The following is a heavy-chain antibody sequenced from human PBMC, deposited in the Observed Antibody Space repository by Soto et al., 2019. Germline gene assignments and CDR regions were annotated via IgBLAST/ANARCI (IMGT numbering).Heavy chain of an antibody. V-gene: IGHV3-21*01. D-gene: IGHD2-2*01. J-gene: IGHJ2*01. CDR1: GFTFSSYS. CDR2: ISSSSSYI. Sequence: EVQLVESGGGLVKPGGSLRLSCAASGFTFSSYSMNWVRQAPGKGLEWVSSISSSSSYIYYADSVKGRFTISRDNAKNSLYLQMNSLRAEDTAVYYCARTVRSYCSSTSRYRSNWYFDLWGRGTLVTVSS. CDR3: ARTVRSYCSSTSRYRSNWYFDL.